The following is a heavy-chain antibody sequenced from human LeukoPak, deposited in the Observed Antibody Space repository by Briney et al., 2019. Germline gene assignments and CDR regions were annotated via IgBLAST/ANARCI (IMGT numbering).Heavy chain of an antibody. J-gene: IGHJ4*02. CDR2: ISWDGGST. D-gene: IGHD3-9*01. CDR3: ARVRRYYDILTGYCFDY. Sequence: PGGSLRLSCAASGFTFDDYAMHWVRQAPGKGLEWVSLISWDGGSTYYADSVKGRFTISRDNAKDSLYLQMNSLRAEDTAVYYCARVRRYYDILTGYCFDYWGQGTLVTVSS. CDR1: GFTFDDYA. V-gene: IGHV3-43D*03.